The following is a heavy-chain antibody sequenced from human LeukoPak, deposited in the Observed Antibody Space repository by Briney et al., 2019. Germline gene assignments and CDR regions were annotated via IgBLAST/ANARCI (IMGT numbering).Heavy chain of an antibody. CDR3: ARGDYASYYYYMDV. CDR2: IYYSGCT. V-gene: IGHV4-59*01. J-gene: IGHJ6*03. CDR1: GGSISSYY. Sequence: SETLSLTCTVSGGSISSYYWSWIRQPPGKGLEWIGYIYYSGCTNYNPSLKSRVTISVDTSKNQFSLKLSSVTAADTAVYYCARGDYASYYYYMDVWGKGTTVTVSS. D-gene: IGHD4-17*01.